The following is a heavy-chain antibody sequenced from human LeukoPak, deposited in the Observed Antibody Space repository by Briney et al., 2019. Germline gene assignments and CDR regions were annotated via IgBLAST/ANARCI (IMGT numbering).Heavy chain of an antibody. CDR3: ARAREAPANVFPDH. V-gene: IGHV3-7*01. CDR2: INQDGSEK. D-gene: IGHD2-15*01. CDR1: GFTFSRYW. Sequence: PGGSLRLSCAASGFTFSRYWMSWVRQSPGKGLEWVANINQDGSEKYYGDSVTGRFTISRDNAENSLFLQMNSLRADDTGVYYSARAREAPANVFPDHWGQGVVVTVSS. J-gene: IGHJ4*02.